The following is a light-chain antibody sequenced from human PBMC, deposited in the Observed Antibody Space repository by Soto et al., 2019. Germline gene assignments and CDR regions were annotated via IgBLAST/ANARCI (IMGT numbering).Light chain of an antibody. J-gene: IGKJ4*01. Sequence: DIQMTQSPSSLSASVGDRVTITCRASQSISSYLNWYQQKPGKAPKVLIYAASSLQSGVPSRFSGSGSGTDFTLTISSLQPEDFATYYCQQANSFPLTFGGGTKVEI. CDR1: QSISSY. V-gene: IGKV1-39*01. CDR3: QQANSFPLT. CDR2: AAS.